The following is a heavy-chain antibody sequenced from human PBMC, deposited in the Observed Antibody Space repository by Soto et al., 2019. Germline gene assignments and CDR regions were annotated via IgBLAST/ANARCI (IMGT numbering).Heavy chain of an antibody. CDR2: INQSGIT. CDR3: ARGPPFGR. Sequence: SETLSLTCAFYGASSSNYYWSWIRQSPGKGLEWIGEINQSGITNYNPSLKSRVTISIDTSKSQFSLRLSSVTAADTAVYYCARGPPFGRWGQGTLVTVSS. CDR1: GASSSNYY. D-gene: IGHD3-3*01. J-gene: IGHJ4*02. V-gene: IGHV4-34*01.